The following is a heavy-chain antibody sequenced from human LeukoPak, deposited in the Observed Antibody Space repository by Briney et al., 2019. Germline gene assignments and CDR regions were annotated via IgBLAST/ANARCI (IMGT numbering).Heavy chain of an antibody. J-gene: IGHJ6*02. D-gene: IGHD3-10*01. CDR2: ISYDGSNK. V-gene: IGHV3-30*18. CDR1: GFTFSSYG. Sequence: GGSLRLSCAASGFTFSSYGMHWVRQAPGKGLEWVAVISYDGSNKYYADSVKGRFTISRDNSKNTLYLQMNSLRAEDTAVYYCAKSPLVREYYGMDVWGQGTTVTVSS. CDR3: AKSPLVREYYGMDV.